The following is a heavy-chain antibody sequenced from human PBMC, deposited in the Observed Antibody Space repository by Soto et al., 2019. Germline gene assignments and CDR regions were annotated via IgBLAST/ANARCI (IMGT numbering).Heavy chain of an antibody. Sequence: GASVKVSCKASGYTFTSYYMHWVRQAPGQGLEWMGIINPSGGSPSYAQKFQGRITMTRDTSTSTVYMDLGSLTSEDTAVYYCAIDRRGTTWFDVWGQGTLVPISS. J-gene: IGHJ5*02. CDR1: GYTFTSYY. CDR2: INPSGGSP. CDR3: AIDRRGTTWFDV. D-gene: IGHD2-2*01. V-gene: IGHV1-46*01.